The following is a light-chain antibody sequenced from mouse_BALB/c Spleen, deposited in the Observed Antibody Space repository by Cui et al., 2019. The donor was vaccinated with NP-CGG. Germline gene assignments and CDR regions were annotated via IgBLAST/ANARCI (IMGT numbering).Light chain of an antibody. Sequence: QAVLTLKSALTTSPGETVTLTCRSSTGAVTTSNYANWVQEKPDHLFTGLIGGTNNRAPGVPARFSGSLIGDKAALTITGAQAEDEAIYFCALWYSNHWVFGGGTKLTVL. CDR1: TGAVTTSNY. V-gene: IGLV1*01. CDR3: ALWYSNHWV. J-gene: IGLJ1*01. CDR2: GTN.